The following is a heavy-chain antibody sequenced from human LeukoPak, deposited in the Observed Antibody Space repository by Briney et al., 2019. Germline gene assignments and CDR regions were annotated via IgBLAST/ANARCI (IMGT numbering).Heavy chain of an antibody. Sequence: ASVKVSCKASGYTFTSYYMHWVRQAPGQGLEWMGIINPRGGSTSYAQKFQGRVTMTRDTSTSTVYMELSSLRSEDTAVYYCARGGIYSSSWYGFTDASDIWGQGTMVTVSS. CDR2: INPRGGST. CDR3: ARGGIYSSSWYGFTDASDI. CDR1: GYTFTSYY. D-gene: IGHD6-13*01. V-gene: IGHV1-46*01. J-gene: IGHJ3*02.